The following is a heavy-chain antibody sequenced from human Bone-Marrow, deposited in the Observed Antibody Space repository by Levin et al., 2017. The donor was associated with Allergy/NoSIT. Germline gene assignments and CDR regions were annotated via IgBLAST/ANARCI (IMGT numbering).Heavy chain of an antibody. CDR1: GGTFSSYA. Sequence: GASVKVSCKASGGTFSSYAISWVRQAPGQGLEWMGGIIPIFGTANYAQKFQGRVTITADESTSTAYMELSSLRSEDTAVYYCARAPRGYYDILTGSYYYYGMDVWGQGTTVTVSS. CDR3: ARAPRGYYDILTGSYYYYGMDV. D-gene: IGHD3-9*01. V-gene: IGHV1-69*13. J-gene: IGHJ6*02. CDR2: IIPIFGTA.